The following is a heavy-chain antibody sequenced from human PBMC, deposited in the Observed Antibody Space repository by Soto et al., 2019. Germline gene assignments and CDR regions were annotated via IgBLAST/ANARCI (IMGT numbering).Heavy chain of an antibody. V-gene: IGHV3-33*01. CDR2: IWYDGSNK. J-gene: IGHJ6*02. Sequence: QVQLVESGGGVVQPGRSLRLSCAASGFTFSSYGMHWVRQAPGKGLEWVAVIWYDGSNKYYADSVKGRFTISRDNSKNTLYLQMNSLRAEDTAVYYCARDRSSKYYYYGMGVWGQGTTVTVSS. CDR1: GFTFSSYG. D-gene: IGHD6-13*01. CDR3: ARDRSSKYYYYGMGV.